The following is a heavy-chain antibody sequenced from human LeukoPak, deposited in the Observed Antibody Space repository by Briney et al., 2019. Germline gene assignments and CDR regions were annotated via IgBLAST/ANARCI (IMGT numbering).Heavy chain of an antibody. Sequence: SETLSLTCTVSGGSISSYYWSWIRQPPGKGLEWIGYIYYSGSTNYNPSLKSRVTISVDTSKNQFSLKLSSVTAADTAVYYCARVRFSGCGGDCYDAFDIWGQGTMVTVSS. J-gene: IGHJ3*02. CDR1: GGSISSYY. CDR3: ARVRFSGCGGDCYDAFDI. D-gene: IGHD2-21*02. CDR2: IYYSGST. V-gene: IGHV4-59*01.